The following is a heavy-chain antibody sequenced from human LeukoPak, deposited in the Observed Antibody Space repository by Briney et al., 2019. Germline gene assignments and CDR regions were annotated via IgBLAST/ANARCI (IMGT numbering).Heavy chain of an antibody. CDR3: ARTLRTNYDFWSGTIDY. D-gene: IGHD3-3*01. Sequence: SVKVSCKASGGTFSSYAISWVRQAPGQGLEWMGGIIPIFGTASYAQKFQGRVTITADESTSTAYMELSSLRSEDTAVYYCARTLRTNYDFWSGTIDYWGQGTLVTVSS. CDR1: GGTFSSYA. CDR2: IIPIFGTA. J-gene: IGHJ4*02. V-gene: IGHV1-69*13.